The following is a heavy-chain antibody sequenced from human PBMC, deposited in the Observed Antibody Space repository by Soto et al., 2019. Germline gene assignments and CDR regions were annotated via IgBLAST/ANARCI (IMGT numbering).Heavy chain of an antibody. Sequence: SETLSLTCTVSGGSISSYYWTWLRQPPGKGLEWIGYIYYSGSTYYNPSLKSRVTISVDTSKNQFSLRLNSVTAADTAVYYCARRTVTTIYYSGTDVWGQGTTVTVSS. D-gene: IGHD4-17*01. J-gene: IGHJ6*02. V-gene: IGHV4-59*01. CDR3: ARRTVTTIYYSGTDV. CDR2: IYYSGST. CDR1: GGSISSYY.